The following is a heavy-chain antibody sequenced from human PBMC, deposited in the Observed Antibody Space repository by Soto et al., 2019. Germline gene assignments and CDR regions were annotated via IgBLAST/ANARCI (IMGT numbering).Heavy chain of an antibody. CDR1: GFTFSSYW. V-gene: IGHV3-7*03. Sequence: EVQLVESGGGLVQPGGSLRLACTASGFTFSSYWLNWVRQAPGKGLEWGANIKEDGSEKYYVDSVKGRFSISRDNAQSSLYLQMNSLRAEDTAVYYCARVVAGPFDYWGQGTLVAVSS. J-gene: IGHJ4*02. CDR3: ARVVAGPFDY. D-gene: IGHD6-19*01. CDR2: IKEDGSEK.